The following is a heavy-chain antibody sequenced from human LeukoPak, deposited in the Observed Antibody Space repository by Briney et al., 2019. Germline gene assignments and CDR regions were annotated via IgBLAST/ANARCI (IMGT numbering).Heavy chain of an antibody. V-gene: IGHV3-53*01. J-gene: IGHJ4*02. CDR2: IFDAGRT. CDR1: GFTVSGTY. D-gene: IGHD6-19*01. CDR3: AGATKWLAHDF. Sequence: GGSLTLSCAASGFTVSGTYMSWVRHAAGKGWEWVSTIFDAGRTTYADSVKGRFTISRDNYKNTLFLQMKSLRADDTAVYYCAGATKWLAHDFWGQGTLVTVSS.